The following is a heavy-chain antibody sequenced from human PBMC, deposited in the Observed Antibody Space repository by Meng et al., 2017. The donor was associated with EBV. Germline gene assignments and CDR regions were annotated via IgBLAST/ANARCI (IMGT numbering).Heavy chain of an antibody. CDR2: IIPLFHTT. CDR3: ASAEHYGDYVFEY. Sequence: QVQLGLSGAEVKQPGSSVKLSCQTSGGILRSFAIRWVRQAPGQGLEWMGGIIPLFHTTNYAQKFQGRLHIIADESSATTYMELSSLRSEDTAIYYCASAEHYGDYVFEYWGQGTLVTVSS. CDR1: GGILRSFA. D-gene: IGHD4-17*01. V-gene: IGHV1-69*01. J-gene: IGHJ4*02.